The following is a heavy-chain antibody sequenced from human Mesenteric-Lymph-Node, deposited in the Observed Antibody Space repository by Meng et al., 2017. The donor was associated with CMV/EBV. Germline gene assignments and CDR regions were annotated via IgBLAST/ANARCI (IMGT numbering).Heavy chain of an antibody. D-gene: IGHD6-13*01. CDR1: GYSISSGYY. J-gene: IGHJ4*02. V-gene: IGHV4-38-2*02. CDR3: ARDGGYSSSWYVLY. Sequence: ESLKISCTVSGYSISSGYYWGWIRQPPGKGLEWIGSIYHSGSTYYNPSLKSRVTISVDTSKNQFSLKLSSVTAADTAVYYCARDGGYSSSWYVLYWGQGTLVTVSS. CDR2: IYHSGST.